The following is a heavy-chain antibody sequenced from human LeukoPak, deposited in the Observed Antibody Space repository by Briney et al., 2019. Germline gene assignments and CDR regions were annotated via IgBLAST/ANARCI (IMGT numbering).Heavy chain of an antibody. D-gene: IGHD6-6*01. CDR2: ISAYNGNT. CDR1: GYTFTSYG. V-gene: IGHV1-18*01. Sequence: GASVKVSCKASGYTFTSYGISWVRQAPGQGLEWMGWISAYNGNTNYAQKLQGRVTMTTDTSTSTAYMELRSLRSDDTAVYYCAGDGDGYSSSSELYYYYYGMDVWGQGTTVTVSS. CDR3: AGDGDGYSSSSELYYYYYGMDV. J-gene: IGHJ6*02.